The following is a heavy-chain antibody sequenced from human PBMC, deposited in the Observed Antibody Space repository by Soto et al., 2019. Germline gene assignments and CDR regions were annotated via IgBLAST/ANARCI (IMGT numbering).Heavy chain of an antibody. CDR1: GDVFSTDT. J-gene: IGHJ5*02. V-gene: IGHV1-69*09. D-gene: IGHD3-16*01. Sequence: QVVLLQSGADVKEPGSSVNISCKTFGDVFSTDTINWVRQAPGQGLLWMGSIIPFLNLSNIEPTFMDRLSITSDESTGTAYLKLRDLTRSGTAFYSWATLGAQNDHWGEGTRNTVSS. CDR3: ATLGAQNDH. CDR2: IIPFLNLS.